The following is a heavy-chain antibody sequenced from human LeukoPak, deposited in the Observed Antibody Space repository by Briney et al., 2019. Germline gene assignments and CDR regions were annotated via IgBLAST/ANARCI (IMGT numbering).Heavy chain of an antibody. J-gene: IGHJ4*02. Sequence: ASVKVSCKASGYTFTSYAMDWVRQAPGQGLEWMGWINPNSGGTNYAQKFQGRVTMARDTSISTAYMELSRLRSDDTAVYYCARDDHYYDSSGYYYYFDYWGQGTLVTVSS. D-gene: IGHD3-22*01. V-gene: IGHV1-2*02. CDR1: GYTFTSYA. CDR2: INPNSGGT. CDR3: ARDDHYYDSSGYYYYFDY.